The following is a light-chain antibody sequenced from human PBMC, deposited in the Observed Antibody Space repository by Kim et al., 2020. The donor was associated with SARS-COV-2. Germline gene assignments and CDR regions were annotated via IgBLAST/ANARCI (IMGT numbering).Light chain of an antibody. V-gene: IGLV2-11*01. J-gene: IGLJ1*01. CDR3: CSYAGSYV. CDR2: DVS. Sequence: PVQSVTIPCTGTSRDVGAYNYVSWYQQHPGKAPKLMIYDVSKRPSGVPDRFSGSKSGNTASLTISGLQAEDEADYYCCSYAGSYVFGTGTKVTVL. CDR1: SRDVGAYNY.